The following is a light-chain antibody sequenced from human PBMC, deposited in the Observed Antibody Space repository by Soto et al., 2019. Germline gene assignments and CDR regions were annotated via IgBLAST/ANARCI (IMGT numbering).Light chain of an antibody. CDR2: GAS. Sequence: EIVLTQSPGTLSLSPGERATLSCRASQSVSSSYLAWYQQKPGQAPTRLISGASSRATGTPDRFSGSGSGTDFTLTISRLEPEDFAVYYCQQYSSSPQTFGQGTKLEIK. V-gene: IGKV3-20*01. CDR3: QQYSSSPQT. J-gene: IGKJ2*01. CDR1: QSVSSSY.